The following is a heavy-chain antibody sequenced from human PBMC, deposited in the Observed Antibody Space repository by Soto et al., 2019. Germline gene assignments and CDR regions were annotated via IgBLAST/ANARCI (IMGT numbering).Heavy chain of an antibody. D-gene: IGHD3-22*01. J-gene: IGHJ4*02. Sequence: QVQLVESGGGVVQPGRSLRLSCAASGFTFNNYGMHWVRQAPGKGLEWVSIISYDGSNKYYADSVMGRFNISRDNSKNTLYLQMNSLRDEDTAVYYCAKDLLGDRRGYHYGGDYWGQGPLVTVSS. CDR2: ISYDGSNK. CDR3: AKDLLGDRRGYHYGGDY. V-gene: IGHV3-30*18. CDR1: GFTFNNYG.